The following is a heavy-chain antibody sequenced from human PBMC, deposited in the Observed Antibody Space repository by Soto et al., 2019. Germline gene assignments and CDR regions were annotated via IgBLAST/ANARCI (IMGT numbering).Heavy chain of an antibody. V-gene: IGHV4-4*02. Sequence: QVQLQGSGPGLVKPSETLSLTCTVSGDSITSDYWWQWLRQSPEEGLEWIAEMNPNGRTNYNPSLKSRLTFSLDNSKNQFSLKLTSVTAADTAVYFCARVRAGCGWTTCYLKDWGRGALVTVS. CDR1: GDSITSDYW. CDR3: ARVRAGCGWTTCYLKD. CDR2: MNPNGRT. J-gene: IGHJ4*02. D-gene: IGHD2-2*01.